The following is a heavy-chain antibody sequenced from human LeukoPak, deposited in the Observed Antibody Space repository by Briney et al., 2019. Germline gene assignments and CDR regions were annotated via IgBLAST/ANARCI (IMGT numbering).Heavy chain of an antibody. V-gene: IGHV4-59*01. Sequence: SETLSLTCTVSGGSISSSYWSWIRQPPGKGLEWIGYIYYTGTTNYNPSLKSRVTMSVDTSKNQFSLRLSSVTTADTAVYYCARDGYSYTDVWGQGILVTVSS. CDR1: GGSISSSY. CDR2: IYYTGTT. D-gene: IGHD5-18*01. CDR3: ARDGYSYTDV. J-gene: IGHJ4*02.